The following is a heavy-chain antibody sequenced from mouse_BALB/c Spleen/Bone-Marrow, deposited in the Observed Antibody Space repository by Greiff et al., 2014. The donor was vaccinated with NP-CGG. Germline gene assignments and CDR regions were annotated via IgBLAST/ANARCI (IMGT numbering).Heavy chain of an antibody. CDR1: GFTFSSYG. J-gene: IGHJ1*01. Sequence: EVQLVESGGGLVQPGGSLKLSCVASGFTFSSYGMSWVRQTPDKRLELVATINNNGGSTYYPDSVKGQFTISRDNAKNTLYLQMSRLKSEDPAIYYCARVYGGYFDVWGAGTPVPVSS. CDR3: ARVYGGYFDV. D-gene: IGHD1-1*01. CDR2: INNNGGST. V-gene: IGHV5-6-3*01.